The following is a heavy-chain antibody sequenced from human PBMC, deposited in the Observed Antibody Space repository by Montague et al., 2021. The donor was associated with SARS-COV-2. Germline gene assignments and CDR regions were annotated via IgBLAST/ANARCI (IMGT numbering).Heavy chain of an antibody. D-gene: IGHD6-19*01. V-gene: IGHV4-4*02. CDR3: ASRGAVAGKVYFQH. Sequence: SETLSLTCAVSGGSISSSNWWSWVGQPPGKGLEWIGEIYHSGSTNNNPSLKSRVTISVDKSENQFSLKLSSVTAADTAVYYCASRGAVAGKVYFQHWGQGTLVTVSS. CDR1: GGSISSSNW. J-gene: IGHJ1*01. CDR2: IYHSGST.